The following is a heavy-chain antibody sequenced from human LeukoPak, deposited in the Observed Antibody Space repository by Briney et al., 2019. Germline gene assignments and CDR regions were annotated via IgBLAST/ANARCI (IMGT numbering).Heavy chain of an antibody. Sequence: GGSLRLSCAASAFTFSNAWMNWVRQAPGKGLEWVGRIKSKADGGTTDYAAPVTGRFTISRDDSKNTLYVQMNSLKTEDTAVYYCARDLLVGMAPSGFDYWGQGTLVTVSS. V-gene: IGHV3-15*01. CDR2: IKSKADGGTT. CDR3: ARDLLVGMAPSGFDY. D-gene: IGHD5-24*01. J-gene: IGHJ4*02. CDR1: AFTFSNAW.